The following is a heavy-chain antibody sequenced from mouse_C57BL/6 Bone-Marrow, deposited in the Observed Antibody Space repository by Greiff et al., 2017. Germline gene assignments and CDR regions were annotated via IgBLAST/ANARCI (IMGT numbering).Heavy chain of an antibody. CDR3: ASYYGSSSFAY. CDR2: INPDSSTI. D-gene: IGHD1-1*01. CDR1: GVDFSRYW. J-gene: IGHJ3*01. Sequence: AAEGVDFSRYWMSWVRRAPGKGLEWIGEINPDSSTINYAPSLKDKFIISRDNAKNTLYLQMSKVRSEDTALYYCASYYGSSSFAYWGQGTLVTVSA. V-gene: IGHV4-1*01.